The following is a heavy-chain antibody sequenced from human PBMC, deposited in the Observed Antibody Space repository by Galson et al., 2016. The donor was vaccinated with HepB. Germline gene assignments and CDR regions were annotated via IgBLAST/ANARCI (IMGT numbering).Heavy chain of an antibody. CDR2: IANSGYST. D-gene: IGHD1-26*01. Sequence: SLRLSCAASGFTFSKFAMTWVRQAPGKGLQWVATIANSGYSTCYADSVKGRFTISRDNSKNTLNLQMNSLRAEDTAMYYCAKDAGLLDWYFDLWGRGTLVTVSS. CDR3: AKDAGLLDWYFDL. CDR1: GFTFSKFA. V-gene: IGHV3-23*01. J-gene: IGHJ2*01.